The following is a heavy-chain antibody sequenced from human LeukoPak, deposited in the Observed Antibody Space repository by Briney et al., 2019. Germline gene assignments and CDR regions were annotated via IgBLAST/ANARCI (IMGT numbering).Heavy chain of an antibody. CDR1: GFTFDDYA. CDR2: ILRNSGSI. D-gene: IGHD6-13*01. V-gene: IGHV3-9*01. CDR3: VKDGGRDTAAAYC. J-gene: IGHJ4*02. Sequence: GGSLRLSCAASGFTFDDYAMHWVRQAPGKGLEWVSGILRNSGSIGYADSVKGRFTISRDDAKNSLYLQMNSLRAEDTALYYCVKDGGRDTAAAYCWGQGTLVSVSS.